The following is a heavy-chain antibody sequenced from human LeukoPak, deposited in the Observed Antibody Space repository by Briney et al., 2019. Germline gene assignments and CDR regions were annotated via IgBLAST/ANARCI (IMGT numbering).Heavy chain of an antibody. CDR2: ISYDGSNK. J-gene: IGHJ4*02. V-gene: IGHV3-30-3*01. Sequence: PGGSLRLSCAASGFTFSSYAMHWVRQAPGKGLEWVAVISYDGSNKYYADSVKGRFTISRDNSKNTLYLQMNSLRAKDTAVYYCARDNLWFGELSYYFDYWGQGTLVTVSS. D-gene: IGHD3-10*01. CDR1: GFTFSSYA. CDR3: ARDNLWFGELSYYFDY.